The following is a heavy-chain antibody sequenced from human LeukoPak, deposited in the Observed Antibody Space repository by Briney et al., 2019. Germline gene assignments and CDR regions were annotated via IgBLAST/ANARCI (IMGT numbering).Heavy chain of an antibody. V-gene: IGHV4-59*01. J-gene: IGHJ4*02. CDR3: AGYYDILTGHYKN. CDR2: IYYSGST. Sequence: SSESLSLTCTVAGGSISSYYWSWIRQTPGEGRGWGGYIYYSGSTNYNPSLKSRVTISVDTSKNQFSLKLRSVPAADTAVYYCAGYYDILTGHYKNWGQGTLVTVSP. D-gene: IGHD3-9*01. CDR1: GGSISSYY.